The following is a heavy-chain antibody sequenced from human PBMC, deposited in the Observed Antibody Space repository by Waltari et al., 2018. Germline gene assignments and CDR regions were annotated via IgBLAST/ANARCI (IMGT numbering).Heavy chain of an antibody. CDR3: ASSGYSPVGSFDY. V-gene: IGHV3-30-3*01. CDR1: GFTFSSYA. D-gene: IGHD3-22*01. CDR2: ISYDGSNK. Sequence: QVQLVESGGGVVQPGRSLRLSCAASGFTFSSYAMHWVRQAPGKGLEWVAVISYDGSNKYYADSVKGRFTISRDNSKNTLYLQMNSLRAEDTAVYYCASSGYSPVGSFDYWGQGTLVTVSS. J-gene: IGHJ4*02.